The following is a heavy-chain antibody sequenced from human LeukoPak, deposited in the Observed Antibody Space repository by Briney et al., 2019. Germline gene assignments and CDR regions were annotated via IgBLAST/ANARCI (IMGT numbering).Heavy chain of an antibody. CDR2: IYYSGST. CDR3: ARHGTTFDILTGYEDNWFDP. V-gene: IGHV4-39*01. J-gene: IGHJ5*02. CDR1: GGSISSSSYY. D-gene: IGHD3-9*01. Sequence: SETLSLTCTVSGGSISSSSYYWGWIRQPPGKGLEWIGRIYYSGSTYYNPSLKSRVTITVDTSKNQFSLKLSSVTAADTAVYYCARHGTTFDILTGYEDNWFDPWGQGTLVTVSS.